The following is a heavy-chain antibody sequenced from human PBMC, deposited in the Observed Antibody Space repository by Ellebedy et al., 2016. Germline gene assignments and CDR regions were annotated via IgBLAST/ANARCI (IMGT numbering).Heavy chain of an antibody. J-gene: IGHJ4*02. D-gene: IGHD3-10*01. Sequence: ASVKVSCXASGYTFTSDDINWVRQATGQGLEWMGWMNPNSGNTGYAQKFQGRVTMTRNTSIGTAYMELSSLRSEDTAVYYCARGWPYFYGSGINDWGQGTLVTVSS. CDR3: ARGWPYFYGSGIND. CDR1: GYTFTSDD. CDR2: MNPNSGNT. V-gene: IGHV1-8*01.